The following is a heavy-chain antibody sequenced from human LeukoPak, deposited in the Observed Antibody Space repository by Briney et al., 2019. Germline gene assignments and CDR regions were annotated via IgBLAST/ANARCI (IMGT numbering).Heavy chain of an antibody. CDR3: AKVSGQYSSSSYYFDY. J-gene: IGHJ4*02. D-gene: IGHD6-6*01. CDR2: ISGSGGST. CDR1: GFTFSSYA. V-gene: IGHV3-23*01. Sequence: GGSLRLSCAASGFTFSSYAMSWVRQAPGKGLEWVSAISGSGGSTYYADSVKGRFTISRDNSKNTLYLQMNSLRAEDTAVYYCAKVSGQYSSSSYYFDYWGQGTLVTASS.